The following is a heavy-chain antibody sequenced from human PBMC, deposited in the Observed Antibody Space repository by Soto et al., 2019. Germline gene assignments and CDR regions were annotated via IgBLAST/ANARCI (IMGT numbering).Heavy chain of an antibody. V-gene: IGHV5-51*01. J-gene: IGHJ5*02. CDR1: GYSFTSYW. CDR3: AILRKVVVAATGWFDP. CDR2: IYPGDSDT. D-gene: IGHD2-15*01. Sequence: GESLKISCKGSGYSFTSYWIGWVCQMPGKGLEWMGIIYPGDSDTRYSPSFQGQVTISADKSISTAYLQWSSLKASDTAMYYCAILRKVVVAATGWFDPWGQGTLVTVSS.